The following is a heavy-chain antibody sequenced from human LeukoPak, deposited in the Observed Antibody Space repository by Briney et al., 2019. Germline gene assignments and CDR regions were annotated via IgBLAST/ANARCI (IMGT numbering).Heavy chain of an antibody. Sequence: GGSLRLSCAASGFTFSDYWMHWVRQAPGKGLVWVSRVSSDGTSTSYADSVKGRFTISRDNAKNTFFLQMNSLRAEDTAVYYCARALAVAGTGGHYWGQGTLVTVSS. J-gene: IGHJ4*02. CDR2: VSSDGTST. CDR1: GFTFSDYW. CDR3: ARALAVAGTGGHY. D-gene: IGHD6-19*01. V-gene: IGHV3-74*01.